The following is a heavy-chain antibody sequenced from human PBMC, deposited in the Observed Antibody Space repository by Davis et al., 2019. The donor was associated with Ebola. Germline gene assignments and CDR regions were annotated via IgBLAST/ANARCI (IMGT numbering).Heavy chain of an antibody. D-gene: IGHD5-12*01. CDR2: IIPILGIA. V-gene: IGHV1-69*10. J-gene: IGHJ3*02. Sequence: SVKVSCKASGGTFSSYGVSWVRQAPGQGLEWMGGIIPILGIAKYAQKFQGRVTVTADESTSTAYMELRSLRSDDTAVYYCARDAMLRPHAFDIWGQGTMVTVSS. CDR1: GGTFSSYG. CDR3: ARDAMLRPHAFDI.